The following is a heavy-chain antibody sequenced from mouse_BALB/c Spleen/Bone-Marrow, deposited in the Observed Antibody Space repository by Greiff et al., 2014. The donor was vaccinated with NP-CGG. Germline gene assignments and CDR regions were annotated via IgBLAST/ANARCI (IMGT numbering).Heavy chain of an antibody. D-gene: IGHD1-1*01. V-gene: IGHV1-4*01. Sequence: QVQLQQSGAELARPGASVKMSRKASGYTFTSYTMHWVKQRPGQGLEWIGYINPSSGYTNYNQKFKDKATLTADKSSSTAYMQLSGLTSEDSAVYYCARESLYGSNYYWGQGTTLTVSS. CDR1: GYTFTSYT. CDR2: INPSSGYT. J-gene: IGHJ2*01. CDR3: ARESLYGSNYY.